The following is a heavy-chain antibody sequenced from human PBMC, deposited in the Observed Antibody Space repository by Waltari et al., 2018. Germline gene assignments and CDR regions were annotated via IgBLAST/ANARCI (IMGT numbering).Heavy chain of an antibody. D-gene: IGHD2-21*01. Sequence: EVQLEESGGGLVQPGGSLRLSCAVSGFTFSSTWMSWVRQAPGKGLEWVANIKGDGSETYYVDSVKGRFTIFRDNTRNSLFLEMVGLRADDTAVYYCATYGPGATLDSWGQGTLVTVSS. CDR2: IKGDGSET. J-gene: IGHJ4*02. CDR3: ATYGPGATLDS. V-gene: IGHV3-7*03. CDR1: GFTFSSTW.